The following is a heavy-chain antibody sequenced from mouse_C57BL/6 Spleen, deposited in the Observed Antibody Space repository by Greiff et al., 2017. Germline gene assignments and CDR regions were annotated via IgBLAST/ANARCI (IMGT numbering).Heavy chain of an antibody. CDR1: GFNIKDDY. V-gene: IGHV14-4*01. D-gene: IGHD1-1*01. J-gene: IGHJ2*01. CDR3: TRYYYGSHYFDY. CDR2: IDPENGDT. Sequence: LVESGAELVRPGASVKLSCTASGFNIKDDYMHWVKQRPEQGLEWIGWIDPENGDTEYASKFQGKATITADTSSNTAYLQLSSLTSEDTAVYYCTRYYYGSHYFDYWGQGTTLTVSS.